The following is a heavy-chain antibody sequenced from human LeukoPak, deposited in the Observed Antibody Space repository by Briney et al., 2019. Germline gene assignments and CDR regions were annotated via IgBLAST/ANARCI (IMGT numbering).Heavy chain of an antibody. D-gene: IGHD3-22*01. CDR3: ARVRRATYYYDSSGYYDAGY. CDR2: IYYSGST. CDR1: GGSISSGGSY. Sequence: SQTLSLTCTVSGGSISSGGSYWSWIRQHPGKGLEWIGYIYYSGSTYYNPSLKSRVTISVDTSKNQFSLKLSSVTAADTAVYFCARVRRATYYYDSSGYYDAGYWGQGTLVTVSS. J-gene: IGHJ4*02. V-gene: IGHV4-31*03.